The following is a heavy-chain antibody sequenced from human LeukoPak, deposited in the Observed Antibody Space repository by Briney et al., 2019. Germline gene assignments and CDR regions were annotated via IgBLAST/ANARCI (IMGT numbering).Heavy chain of an antibody. CDR3: ARDPDILLGVNFDY. CDR1: GFTFSNYW. D-gene: IGHD2-21*01. CDR2: IKQDRSEK. J-gene: IGHJ4*02. Sequence: GGSLRLSCAASGFTFSNYWMSWVRQAPGKGLEWVANIKQDRSEKYYVDSVKGRFTISRDNAKNSLYLQMNSLRAEDTAVYYCARDPDILLGVNFDYWGQGALVIVSS. V-gene: IGHV3-7*01.